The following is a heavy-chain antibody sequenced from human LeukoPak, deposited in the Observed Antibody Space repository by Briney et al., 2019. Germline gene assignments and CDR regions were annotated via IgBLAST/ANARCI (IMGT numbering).Heavy chain of an antibody. Sequence: ASVKVSCKASGYTFTSYDINWVRQAPGQGLEWMGVINPSGGSTTYAQKFQGRLTMTRDTSTSTVYMELSSLRSGDTAVYYCAGDRDHSGFYYFDYWGQGTLVTVSS. CDR2: INPSGGST. J-gene: IGHJ4*02. CDR1: GYTFTSYD. D-gene: IGHD2/OR15-2a*01. CDR3: AGDRDHSGFYYFDY. V-gene: IGHV1-46*01.